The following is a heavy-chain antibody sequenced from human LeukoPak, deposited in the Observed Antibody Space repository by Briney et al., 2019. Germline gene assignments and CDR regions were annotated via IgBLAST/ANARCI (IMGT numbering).Heavy chain of an antibody. CDR1: GGSIRRYF. Sequence: SETLSLTCTVSGGSIRRYFWNWLRQTPGKGLEWIGHINYSGSTNYNPSLKSRVTISLDTSKNQFSLNLSSVTAADTAVYHCARGSGIYGSGSYSADWGQGTLVTASS. V-gene: IGHV4-59*01. CDR2: INYSGST. J-gene: IGHJ4*02. D-gene: IGHD3-10*01. CDR3: ARGSGIYGSGSYSAD.